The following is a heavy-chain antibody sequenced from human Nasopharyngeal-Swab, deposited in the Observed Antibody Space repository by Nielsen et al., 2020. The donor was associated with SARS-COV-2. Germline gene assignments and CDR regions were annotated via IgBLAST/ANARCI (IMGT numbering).Heavy chain of an antibody. CDR3: ARIAIGMIVVASYYGMDV. V-gene: IGHV1-69*13. CDR1: GGTFSSYA. D-gene: IGHD3-22*01. Sequence: SVKVSCKASGGTFSSYAISWVRQATGQGLEWMGGIIPIFGTANYAQKFQGRVTITADESTSTAYMELSSLRSEDTAVYYCARIAIGMIVVASYYGMDVWGKGTTV. J-gene: IGHJ6*04. CDR2: IIPIFGTA.